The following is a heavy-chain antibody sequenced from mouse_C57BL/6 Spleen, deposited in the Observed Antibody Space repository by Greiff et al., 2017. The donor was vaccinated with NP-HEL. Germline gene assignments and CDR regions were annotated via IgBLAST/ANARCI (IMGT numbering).Heavy chain of an antibody. CDR1: GYAFSSYW. CDR3: ARSMVTTALDY. J-gene: IGHJ2*01. V-gene: IGHV1-80*01. CDR2: IYPGDGDT. Sequence: QVQLQQSGAELVKPGASVKISCKASGYAFSSYWMNWVKQRPGKGLEWIGQIYPGDGDTNYNGKFKGKATLTADKSSSTAYMQLSSLTSEDSAVYFCARSMVTTALDYWGQGTTLTVSS. D-gene: IGHD2-2*01.